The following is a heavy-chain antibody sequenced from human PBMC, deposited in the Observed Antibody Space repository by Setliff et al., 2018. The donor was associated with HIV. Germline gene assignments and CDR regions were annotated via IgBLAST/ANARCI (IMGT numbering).Heavy chain of an antibody. CDR3: ATLARFAPDY. J-gene: IGHJ4*02. Sequence: GGSLRLSCAASGFTFSSYMMNWVRQSPAKGLEWVALIWIDGNRKEYADSVKGRFTISRDNSKNTVYLQMSTLRAEDTAIYSCATLARFAPDYWSQGTQVTVSS. V-gene: IGHV3-33*08. CDR1: GFTFSSYM. CDR2: IWIDGNRK.